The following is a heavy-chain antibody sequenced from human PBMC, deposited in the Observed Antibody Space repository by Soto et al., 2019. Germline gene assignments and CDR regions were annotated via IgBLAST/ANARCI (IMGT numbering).Heavy chain of an antibody. CDR3: GRDEILFWGAYGMDV. Sequence: GGSLRLSCAASGFTFSSYAMHWVRQAPGKGPEWVAVISYDGSNKYYADSVKGRFTISRDNSKNTLYLQMNSLRAEDTAVYYCGRDEILFWGAYGMDVWGQGTTVTVSS. J-gene: IGHJ6*02. CDR1: GFTFSSYA. CDR2: ISYDGSNK. D-gene: IGHD3-16*01. V-gene: IGHV3-30-3*01.